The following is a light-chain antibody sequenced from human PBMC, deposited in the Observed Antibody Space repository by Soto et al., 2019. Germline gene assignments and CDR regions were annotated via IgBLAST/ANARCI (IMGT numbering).Light chain of an antibody. Sequence: EIVLTQSPATLSLSPWERATLSCRASQSVSSYLAWYQQKPGQAPRLLIYDASNRATGIPARFSGSGSGTDFTPTISSLEPEDFAVHYCHQSSHWPLTLGHGTKVDIK. CDR3: HQSSHWPLT. CDR1: QSVSSY. V-gene: IGKV3-11*01. CDR2: DAS. J-gene: IGKJ1*01.